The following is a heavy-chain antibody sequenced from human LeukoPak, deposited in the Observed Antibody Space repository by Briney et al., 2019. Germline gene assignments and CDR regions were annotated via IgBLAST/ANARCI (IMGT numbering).Heavy chain of an antibody. J-gene: IGHJ6*02. CDR3: ARELAGTDRGYYYYGMDV. V-gene: IGHV3-9*01. CDR1: GFTFDDYA. D-gene: IGHD6-19*01. Sequence: GRSLRLSCAASGFTFDDYAMHWVRQAPGKGLEWVSGISWNSGSIYYADSVKGRFTISRDNPKNSLYLQMNSLRAEDTAVYYCARELAGTDRGYYYYGMDVWGQGTTVTVSS. CDR2: ISWNSGSI.